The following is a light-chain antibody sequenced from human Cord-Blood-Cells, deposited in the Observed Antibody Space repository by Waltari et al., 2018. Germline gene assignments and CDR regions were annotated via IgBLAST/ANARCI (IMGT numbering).Light chain of an antibody. CDR1: QSVSSN. CDR3: QQYNNWPGLT. CDR2: GAS. J-gene: IGKJ4*01. Sequence: EIVMTQSPATLSVSPGERATLSCRASQSVSSNLAWYQQKPGQAPRLLIYGASTRATGIPDRFSGSGSGTEFTLTISSLQSEDFAVYYCQQYNNWPGLTFGGGTKVEIK. V-gene: IGKV3-15*01.